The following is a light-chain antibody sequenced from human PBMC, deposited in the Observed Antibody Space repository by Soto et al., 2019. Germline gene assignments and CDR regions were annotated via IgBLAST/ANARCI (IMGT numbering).Light chain of an antibody. CDR3: QKYNSAPRT. V-gene: IGKV1-27*01. CDR2: AAS. CDR1: QGISNY. Sequence: DIQMTQSPSSLSASVGDRVTITCRASQGISNYLAWYQQKPGKVAKLLIYAASTLQSGVPTRFSSSGSGTDFTITISSRQPEDVATYYCQKYNSAPRTFGQGTKVEFK. J-gene: IGKJ1*01.